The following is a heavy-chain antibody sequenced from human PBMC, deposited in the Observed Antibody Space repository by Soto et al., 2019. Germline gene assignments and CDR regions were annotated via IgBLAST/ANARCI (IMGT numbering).Heavy chain of an antibody. V-gene: IGHV5-51*01. D-gene: IGHD1-26*01. J-gene: IGHJ4*02. Sequence: GESQNIFCKGSGYSFTNYWLGSVRQMPGKGLEWMGLIYPGDSDTRYSPSFQGQVTISADKSISTAYLQWSSLKASDTAMYYCARHGANTEIDYWGEALLITVP. CDR1: GYSFTNYW. CDR3: ARHGANTEIDY. CDR2: IYPGDSDT.